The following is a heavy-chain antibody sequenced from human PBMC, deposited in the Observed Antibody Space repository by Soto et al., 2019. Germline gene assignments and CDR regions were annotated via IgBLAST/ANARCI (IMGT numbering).Heavy chain of an antibody. Sequence: QVQLVQSGAEVKKPGSSVKVSCKASGGTFSSYAISWVRQAPGQGLEWMGGIIPIFGTANYAQKFQGRVTITADESTSTAYMELSSLRSEDTAVYYRARDHCSGGSCYFGTYYWGQGTLVTVSS. CDR3: ARDHCSGGSCYFGTYY. J-gene: IGHJ4*02. CDR1: GGTFSSYA. D-gene: IGHD2-15*01. CDR2: IIPIFGTA. V-gene: IGHV1-69*01.